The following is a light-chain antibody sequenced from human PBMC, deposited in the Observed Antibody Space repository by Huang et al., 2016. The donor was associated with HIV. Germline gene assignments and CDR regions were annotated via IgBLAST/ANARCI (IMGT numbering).Light chain of an antibody. CDR2: TAS. CDR3: QQYYSIPYT. V-gene: IGKV1-NL1*01. CDR1: QGISNS. Sequence: DIQMTQSPSSLSAPVGDRVTITCRASQGISNSLAWYQQKPGKAPKLLLYTASRLESGVPSKFSGSGSGTGTDYTLTISSLQPEDFATYYCQQYYSIPYTFGQGTKLEIK. J-gene: IGKJ2*01.